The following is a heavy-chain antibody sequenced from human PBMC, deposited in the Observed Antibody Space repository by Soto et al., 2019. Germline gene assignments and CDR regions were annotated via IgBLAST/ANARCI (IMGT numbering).Heavy chain of an antibody. Sequence: ASVKVSCKASGYTFTSYDINWVRQATGQGLEWMGWMNPNSGNTGYAQKFQGRVTMTRNTSISTAYMELSSLRSEDTAVYYCARLYSNYGYYYGMDVWGQGTTVTVSS. D-gene: IGHD4-4*01. CDR1: GYTFTSYD. J-gene: IGHJ6*02. V-gene: IGHV1-8*01. CDR3: ARLYSNYGYYYGMDV. CDR2: MNPNSGNT.